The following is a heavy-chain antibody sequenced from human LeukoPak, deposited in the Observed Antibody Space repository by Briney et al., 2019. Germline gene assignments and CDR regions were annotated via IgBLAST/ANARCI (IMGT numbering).Heavy chain of an antibody. CDR1: GFTFSTYD. J-gene: IGHJ4*02. Sequence: GGSLRLSCAASGFTFSTYDMHWVRQATGKGLEWVSVICTAGDPYYPGSVKGRFTISRENAKNSLYLQMNSLRAGDTAVYYCAVQVRAVAGIDYWGQGTLVTVSS. CDR2: ICTAGDP. D-gene: IGHD6-19*01. V-gene: IGHV3-13*05. CDR3: AVQVRAVAGIDY.